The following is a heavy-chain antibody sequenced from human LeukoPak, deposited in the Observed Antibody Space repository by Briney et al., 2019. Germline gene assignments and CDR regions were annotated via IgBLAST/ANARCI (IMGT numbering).Heavy chain of an antibody. V-gene: IGHV4-61*08. CDR1: GGSISSGGYY. D-gene: IGHD2-2*01. CDR3: ARVRGRYCSSTSCPFDY. J-gene: IGHJ4*02. Sequence: SETLSLTCTVSGGSISSGGYYWSWIRQPPGKGLEWIGYIYYSGSTNYNPSLKSRVTISVDTSKNQFSLKLSSVTAADTAVYYCARVRGRYCSSTSCPFDYWGQGTLVTVSS. CDR2: IYYSGST.